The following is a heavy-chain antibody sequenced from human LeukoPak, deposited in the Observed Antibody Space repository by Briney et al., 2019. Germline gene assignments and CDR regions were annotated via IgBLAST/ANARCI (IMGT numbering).Heavy chain of an antibody. V-gene: IGHV4-59*08. CDR1: GGSISSYY. CDR3: AGRYCSGGSCYLFDL. Sequence: PSETLSLTCTVSGGSISSYYWSWIRQPPGKGLEWIGYIYYSGITNYNPSLKSRVTISVDTSKNQFSLKLSSVTAADTAVSYCAGRYCSGGSCYLFDLWGRGTLVTVSS. D-gene: IGHD2-15*01. CDR2: IYYSGIT. J-gene: IGHJ2*01.